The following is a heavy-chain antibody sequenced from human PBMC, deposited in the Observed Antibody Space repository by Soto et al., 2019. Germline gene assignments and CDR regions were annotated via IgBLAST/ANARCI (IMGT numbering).Heavy chain of an antibody. J-gene: IGHJ4*02. D-gene: IGHD3-22*01. CDR1: GYTLTELS. CDR3: ARVRLYDSSDGPGYYFDY. V-gene: IGHV1-24*01. CDR2: FDPEDGET. Sequence: VASVKVSCKVSGYTLTELSMHWVRQAPGKGLEWMGGFDPEDGETIYAQKFQGRLTISKDTSKNQVVLRMTNMDPLDTATYYCARVRLYDSSDGPGYYFDYWGQGTLVTVSS.